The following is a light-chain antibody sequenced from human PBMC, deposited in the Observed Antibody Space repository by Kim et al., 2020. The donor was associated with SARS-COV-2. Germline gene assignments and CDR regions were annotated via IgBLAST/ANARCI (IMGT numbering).Light chain of an antibody. V-gene: IGLV1-44*01. CDR1: SSNIGANT. CDR2: SND. CDR3: AAWDDTLIGWV. J-gene: IGLJ3*02. Sequence: ELTQPPSASGTPGQRITISCAGSSSNIGANTVNWYQQISGTAPKLLISSNDQRPSGVPDRFSGSKSGTSASLAISGLHSDDEADYYCAAWDDTLIGWVFGGGTQLTVL.